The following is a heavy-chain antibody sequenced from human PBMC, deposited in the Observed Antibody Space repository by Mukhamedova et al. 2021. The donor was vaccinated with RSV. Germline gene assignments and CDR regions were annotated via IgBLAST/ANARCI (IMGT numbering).Heavy chain of an antibody. V-gene: IGHV3-48*03. J-gene: IGHJ4*02. Sequence: VKGRFTISRDNAKNSLYLQMNNLRAEDTAIYYCARDLRVATMPAIDYWGQGTLVTVSS. D-gene: IGHD5-12*01. CDR3: ARDLRVATMPAIDY.